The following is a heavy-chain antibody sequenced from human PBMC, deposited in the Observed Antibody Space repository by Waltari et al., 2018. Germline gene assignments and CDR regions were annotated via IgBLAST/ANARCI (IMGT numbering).Heavy chain of an antibody. Sequence: EVQLVESGGGLVKPGGSLRLSCAASGFTFSSYSMNWVRQAPGKGLEWVSSISSSRSYIYYEDSVKRRFTISRDNAKNSLYLQMNSLRAEDTAVYYCARFYSGYDFEAFDIWGQGTMVTVSS. CDR3: ARFYSGYDFEAFDI. J-gene: IGHJ3*02. CDR2: ISSSRSYI. D-gene: IGHD5-12*01. CDR1: GFTFSSYS. V-gene: IGHV3-21*01.